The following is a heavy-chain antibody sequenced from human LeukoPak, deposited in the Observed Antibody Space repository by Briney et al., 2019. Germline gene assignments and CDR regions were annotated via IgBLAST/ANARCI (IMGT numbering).Heavy chain of an antibody. D-gene: IGHD3-22*01. Sequence: PSETLSLTCTVSGGSISSTSYYWGWIRQPPGKGLEWIGTTMYYSGSTYYNPSLKSRVTISVDTSKNQFSLKLSSVTAADTAVYYCARVNHYDSTGYEANWFDPWGQGTPVTVSS. CDR2: MYYSGST. CDR3: ARVNHYDSTGYEANWFDP. CDR1: GGSISSTSYY. V-gene: IGHV4-39*01. J-gene: IGHJ5*02.